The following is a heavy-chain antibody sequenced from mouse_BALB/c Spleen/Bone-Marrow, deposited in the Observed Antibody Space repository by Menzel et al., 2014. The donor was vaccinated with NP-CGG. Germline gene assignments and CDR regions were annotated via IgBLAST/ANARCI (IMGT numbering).Heavy chain of an antibody. D-gene: IGHD2-1*01. CDR1: GYSFTSYW. Sequence: QVQLQQSGAELVKPGAPVKLSCKASGYSFTSYWMNWEKQRPGRGLEWIGRIDPSDSETHYNQKFKDKATLTVDKSSSTAYIQLSSLTSEDSAVYYCARDHFYSGNYEFVYWGQGTLVTVSA. CDR2: IDPSDSET. CDR3: ARDHFYSGNYEFVY. V-gene: IGHV1-69*02. J-gene: IGHJ3*01.